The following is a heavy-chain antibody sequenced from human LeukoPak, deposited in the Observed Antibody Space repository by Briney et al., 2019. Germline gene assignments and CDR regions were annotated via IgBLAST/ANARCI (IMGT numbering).Heavy chain of an antibody. J-gene: IGHJ4*02. CDR1: GFTFSSHW. Sequence: GGSLRLSCAVSGFTFSSHWMSWVRQAPGKGLEWVANIKQDGSDRNYVTSVRGRFTISRDNAESSLYLQMNSLRVEDTAVYYCVRNLAVAGTCFDSWGQGTLVTVSS. CDR3: VRNLAVAGTCFDS. D-gene: IGHD6-19*01. CDR2: IKQDGSDR. V-gene: IGHV3-7*03.